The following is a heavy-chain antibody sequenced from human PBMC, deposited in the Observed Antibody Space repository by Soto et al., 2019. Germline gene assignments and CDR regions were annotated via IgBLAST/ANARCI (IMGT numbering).Heavy chain of an antibody. J-gene: IGHJ5*02. D-gene: IGHD6-13*01. CDR2: IIPIFGTA. CDR3: ARSMQQLGPSWFDP. V-gene: IGHV1-69*13. Sequence: SVKVSCKASGGTFSSYAISWVRQAPGQGLEWMGGIIPIFGTANYAQKFQGRVTITADESTSTAYMELSSLRSEDTAVYYCARSMQQLGPSWFDPWGQGTLVTVSS. CDR1: GGTFSSYA.